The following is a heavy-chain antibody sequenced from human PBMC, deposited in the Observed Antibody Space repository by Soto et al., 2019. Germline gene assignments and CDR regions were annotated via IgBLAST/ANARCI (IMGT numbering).Heavy chain of an antibody. V-gene: IGHV1-69*08. J-gene: IGHJ5*02. D-gene: IGHD6-13*01. Sequence: QVQLVQSGAEVKKPGSSVKVSCKASGGTFSSYTISWVRQAPGQGLEWMGRIIPILGIANYAQKFQGRVASTEDKXTSTAYMELSSLRSEDTAVYYCAGEWIAAADWFDPWGQGTLVTVSS. CDR1: GGTFSSYT. CDR3: AGEWIAAADWFDP. CDR2: IIPILGIA.